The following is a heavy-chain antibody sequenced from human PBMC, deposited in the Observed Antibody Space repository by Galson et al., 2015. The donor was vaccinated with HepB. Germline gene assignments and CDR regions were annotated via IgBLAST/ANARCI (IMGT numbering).Heavy chain of an antibody. V-gene: IGHV4-59*11. D-gene: IGHD5-24*01. CDR3: AREGTDDYNYFDY. CDR1: GGSINTHY. J-gene: IGHJ4*02. CDR2: VHHSEGS. Sequence: ETLFLTCTVSGGSINTHYWIWIRQPPGKNLEWIGYVHHSEGSNYNPSLNNRVTMSVDTSKNQVSLKLTSVTAADTAVYYCAREGTDDYNYFDYWGPGTLVTVSS.